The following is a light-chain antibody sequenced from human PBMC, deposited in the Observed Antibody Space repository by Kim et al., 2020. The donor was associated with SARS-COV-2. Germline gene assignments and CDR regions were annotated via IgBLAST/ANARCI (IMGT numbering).Light chain of an antibody. Sequence: TAMSTCGGNKIGDIKVHWCQRRPGEAPVLVLSDDTDRRSGIPERFSGANAGNTATLTINRVGAVDEADYYCQVWDGSSDHWVFGGGTQLTVL. CDR3: QVWDGSSDHWV. CDR1: KIGDIK. CDR2: DDT. J-gene: IGLJ3*02. V-gene: IGLV3-21*02.